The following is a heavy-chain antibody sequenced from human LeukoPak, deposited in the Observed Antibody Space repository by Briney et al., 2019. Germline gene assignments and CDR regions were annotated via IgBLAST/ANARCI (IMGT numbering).Heavy chain of an antibody. CDR2: INHSGST. J-gene: IGHJ4*02. CDR3: ARERGTTVTTLGYDY. D-gene: IGHD4-17*01. V-gene: IGHV4-34*01. CDR1: GGSFSGYY. Sequence: SETLSLTCAVYGGSFSGYYWSWLRQPPGKGLEWIGEINHSGSTNYNPSLKSRVTISVDTSKNQFSLKLSSVTAADTAVYYCARERGTTVTTLGYDYWGQGTLVTVSS.